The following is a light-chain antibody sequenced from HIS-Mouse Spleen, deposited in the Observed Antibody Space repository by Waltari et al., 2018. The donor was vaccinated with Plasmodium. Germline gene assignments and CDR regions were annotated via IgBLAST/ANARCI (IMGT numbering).Light chain of an antibody. J-gene: IGLJ2*01. Sequence: QSALTQPPSASGSPGQSVTISCTVTSSDVGGYNYVSWYQQPPGKAPKLMIYEVSKRPSGVPDRFSGSKSGNTASLTVSGLQAEDEADYYCSSYAGSNNLVFGGGTKLTVL. V-gene: IGLV2-8*01. CDR3: SSYAGSNNLV. CDR2: EVS. CDR1: SSDVGGYNY.